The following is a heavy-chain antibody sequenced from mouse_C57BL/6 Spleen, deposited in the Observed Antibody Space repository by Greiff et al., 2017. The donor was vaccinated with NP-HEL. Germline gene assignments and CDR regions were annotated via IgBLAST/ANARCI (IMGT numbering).Heavy chain of an antibody. V-gene: IGHV1-55*01. CDR3: ARQTTVVAPNAMDY. D-gene: IGHD1-1*01. J-gene: IGHJ4*01. Sequence: VQLQQSGAELVKPGASVKMSCKASGYTFTSYWITWVKQRPGQGLEWIGDIYPGSGSTNYNEKFKSKATLTVDTSSSTAYMQLSSLTSEDSAVYYCARQTTVVAPNAMDYWGQGTSVTVSS. CDR2: IYPGSGST. CDR1: GYTFTSYW.